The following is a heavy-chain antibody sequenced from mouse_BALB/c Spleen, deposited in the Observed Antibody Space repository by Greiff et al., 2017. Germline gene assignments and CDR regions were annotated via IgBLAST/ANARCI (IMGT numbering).Heavy chain of an antibody. Sequence: QVQLKQSGAELAKPGASVKLSCKASGYTFTSYWMHWVKQRPGQGLEWIGYINPSTGYTEYNQKFKDKATLTADKSSSTAYMQLSSLTSEDSAVYYCALPYGNDPAWFAYWGQGTLVTVAA. D-gene: IGHD2-10*02. CDR3: ALPYGNDPAWFAY. V-gene: IGHV1-7*01. J-gene: IGHJ3*01. CDR1: GYTFTSYW. CDR2: INPSTGYT.